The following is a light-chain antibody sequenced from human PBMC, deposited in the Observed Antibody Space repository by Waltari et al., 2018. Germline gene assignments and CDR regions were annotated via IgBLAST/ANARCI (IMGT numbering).Light chain of an antibody. CDR2: NNN. CDR3: AVWDDSLNGF. Sequence: QSVLTQPPSASVTPGQRVTISCSGSSSNFGSYAVNWYQQLPGTAPKLLMYNNNQRPSGVPDRFSGSKSGTSASLAISGLQSEDEADYYCAVWDDSLNGFFGTGTKVTVL. J-gene: IGLJ1*01. CDR1: SSNFGSYA. V-gene: IGLV1-44*01.